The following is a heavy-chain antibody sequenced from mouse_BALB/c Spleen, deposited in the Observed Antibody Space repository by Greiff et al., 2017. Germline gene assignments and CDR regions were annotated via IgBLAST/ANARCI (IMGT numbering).Heavy chain of an antibody. V-gene: IGHV7-3*02. D-gene: IGHD2-2*01. Sequence: DVMLVESGGGLVQPGGSLRLSCATSGFTFTDYYMSWVRQPPGKALEWLGFIRNKANGYTTEYSASVKGRFTISRDNSQSILYLQMNTLRAEDSATYYCARDGDGYDGYAMDYWGQGTSVTVSS. CDR3: ARDGDGYDGYAMDY. CDR1: GFTFTDYY. J-gene: IGHJ4*01. CDR2: IRNKANGYTT.